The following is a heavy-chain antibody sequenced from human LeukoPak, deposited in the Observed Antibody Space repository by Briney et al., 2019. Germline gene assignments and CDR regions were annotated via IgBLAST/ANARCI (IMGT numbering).Heavy chain of an antibody. CDR3: ARGDCSSASCFLVNWFDP. Sequence: GASVKVSCKASGYTVTGYYMHWVRRAPGQGLEGMGWINPNSGGTNYAQKFQGRVTMTRDTSISTAYMELSRLRSDDTAVYYCARGDCSSASCFLVNWFDPWGQGTLVTVSS. CDR1: GYTVTGYY. D-gene: IGHD2-2*01. V-gene: IGHV1-2*02. J-gene: IGHJ5*02. CDR2: INPNSGGT.